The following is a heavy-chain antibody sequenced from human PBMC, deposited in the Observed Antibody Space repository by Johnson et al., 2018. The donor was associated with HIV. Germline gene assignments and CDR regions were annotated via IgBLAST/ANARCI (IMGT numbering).Heavy chain of an antibody. D-gene: IGHD1-26*01. CDR1: GFTFSSYG. CDR3: AKDCALVGATVWPDAFDI. CDR2: IRYDGSNK. J-gene: IGHJ3*02. V-gene: IGHV3-30*02. Sequence: VQLVESGGGVVQPGGSLRLSCAASGFTFSSYGMHWVRQAPGKGLEWVAFIRYDGSNKYYADSVKGRFTISRDNSKNTLYMQMNSLRAEDTALYYCAKDCALVGATVWPDAFDIWGQGTMVTVSS.